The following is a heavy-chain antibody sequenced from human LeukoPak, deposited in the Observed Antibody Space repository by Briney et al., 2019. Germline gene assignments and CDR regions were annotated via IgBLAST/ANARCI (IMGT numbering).Heavy chain of an antibody. CDR3: TRSNNCSSTSCYFHYDMDV. CDR1: GFTFSSYD. V-gene: IGHV3-13*01. CDR2: IGTAADT. Sequence: GGSLRLSCAASGFTFSSYDMHWVRQATGKGLEWVSAIGTAADTYYSDSVKGRFTISRENAKNSLYLQMNSLRAGDTAVYYCTRSNNCSSTSCYFHYDMDVWGQGTTVTVSS. D-gene: IGHD2-2*01. J-gene: IGHJ6*02.